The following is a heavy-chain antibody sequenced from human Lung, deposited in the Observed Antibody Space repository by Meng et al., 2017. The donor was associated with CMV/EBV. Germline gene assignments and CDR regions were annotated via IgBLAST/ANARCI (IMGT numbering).Heavy chain of an antibody. Sequence: SETLSLXCTVSGGSISSYYWSWIRQPPGKGLEWIGYIYYSGSTNYNPSLKSRVTISVDTSKNQFSLKLSSVTAADTAVYYCARAGTGQIVINFDYWGQGTLVXVSS. D-gene: IGHD3-22*01. J-gene: IGHJ4*02. V-gene: IGHV4-59*01. CDR1: GGSISSYY. CDR3: ARAGTGQIVINFDY. CDR2: IYYSGST.